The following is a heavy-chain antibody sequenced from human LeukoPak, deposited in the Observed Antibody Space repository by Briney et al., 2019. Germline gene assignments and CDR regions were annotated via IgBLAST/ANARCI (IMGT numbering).Heavy chain of an antibody. J-gene: IGHJ3*02. D-gene: IGHD3-22*01. CDR2: ITWDSTNT. Sequence: GGSLRLSCAASGFIFNDHAMYWVRQPPGKGPEWVSAITWDSTNTGYADSVKGRFTISRDNAKNYLYLQMNSLRPEDTALYYCARASYYYDTSGLGAFDIWGQGTMVTVSS. CDR3: ARASYYYDTSGLGAFDI. V-gene: IGHV3-9*01. CDR1: GFIFNDHA.